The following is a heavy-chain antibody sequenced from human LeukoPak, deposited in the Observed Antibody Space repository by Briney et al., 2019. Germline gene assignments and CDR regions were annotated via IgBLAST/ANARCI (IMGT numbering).Heavy chain of an antibody. J-gene: IGHJ4*02. CDR1: GFTFSSYT. V-gene: IGHV3-21*01. CDR2: ITSSSSYI. D-gene: IGHD3-22*01. Sequence: GGSLRLSCAASGFTFSSYTMNWVRQAPGKGLEWVSSITSSSSYIYYADSVMGRFTISRDNANNSLYLQMNSRRAEDTAVYYCARHVVAVGFDYWGQGTLVTVSS. CDR3: ARHVVAVGFDY.